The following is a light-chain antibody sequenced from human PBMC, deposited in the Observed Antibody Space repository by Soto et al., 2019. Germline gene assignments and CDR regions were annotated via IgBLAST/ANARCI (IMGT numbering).Light chain of an antibody. CDR2: EVT. CDR3: ALFMGNGISV. Sequence: QSALTQPASVSGSPGQSITISCTGTSSDVGGYNYVSWYQQHPGKAPKLMIYEVTNRPSGVSNRFSGSKSGNTASLTISGLQAEDEADYYCALFMGNGISVFGTGTKLTVL. V-gene: IGLV2-14*01. J-gene: IGLJ1*01. CDR1: SSDVGGYNY.